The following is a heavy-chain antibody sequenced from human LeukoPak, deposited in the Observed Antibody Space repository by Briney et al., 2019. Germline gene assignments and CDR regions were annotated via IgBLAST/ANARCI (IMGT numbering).Heavy chain of an antibody. CDR3: AKRGTITIFGVAVSYYMDV. Sequence: SETLSLTCAVYGGSFNGYYWSWIRQPPGKGLEWIGEINHSGSTNYNPSLKSRVTISVDTSKNQFSLKLSSVTAADTAVYYCAKRGTITIFGVAVSYYMDVWGKGTTVTVSS. V-gene: IGHV4-34*01. J-gene: IGHJ6*03. CDR1: GGSFNGYY. D-gene: IGHD3-3*01. CDR2: INHSGST.